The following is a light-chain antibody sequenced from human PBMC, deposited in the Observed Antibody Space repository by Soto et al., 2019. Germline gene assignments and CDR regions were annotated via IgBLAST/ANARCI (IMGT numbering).Light chain of an antibody. CDR3: QQYQSLPFT. J-gene: IGKJ3*01. Sequence: ETLMTQSPATLSVSPGERATLSCRASQSVNNNLARYQQKLGQAPRVLIYGASTRATGIPARFTGSGSGTEFILTITSLQSEDSAVYDCQQYQSLPFTFGPGTKVHIE. CDR2: GAS. V-gene: IGKV3-15*01. CDR1: QSVNNN.